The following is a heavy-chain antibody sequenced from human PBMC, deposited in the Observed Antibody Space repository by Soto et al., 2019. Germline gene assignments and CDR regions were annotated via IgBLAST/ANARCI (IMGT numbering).Heavy chain of an antibody. CDR2: ISGTASHT. V-gene: IGHV3-23*01. D-gene: IGHD3-16*01. CDR3: AKRLSQTPPTTPFHWYFDL. Sequence: EVQLLESGGDLVQPGGSLRLSCAASGFTFSSYAMSWVRQAPGRGLEWVSIISGTASHTFYADSVKGRFTISRDNSKNTLSLQMNSLRSEDTAIYFCAKRLSQTPPTTPFHWYFDLWGRGTLVTVSS. J-gene: IGHJ2*01. CDR1: GFTFSSYA.